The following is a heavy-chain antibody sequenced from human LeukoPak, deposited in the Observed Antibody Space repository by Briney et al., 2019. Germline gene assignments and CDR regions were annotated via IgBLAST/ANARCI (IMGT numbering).Heavy chain of an antibody. J-gene: IGHJ2*01. Sequence: SETLSLTCTVSGGSISSYYWSWIRQPPGRRLEWIGYIHYSGSTNYNPSLMSRVTISVDTSKNQFSLKLSSVTAADTAVYYCTAASGSYWYFDLWGRGTLVTVSS. CDR3: TAASGSYWYFDL. V-gene: IGHV4-59*08. CDR1: GGSISSYY. CDR2: IHYSGST. D-gene: IGHD6-13*01.